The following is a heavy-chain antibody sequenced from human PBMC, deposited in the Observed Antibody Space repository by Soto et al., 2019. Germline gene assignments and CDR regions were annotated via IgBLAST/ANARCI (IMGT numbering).Heavy chain of an antibody. Sequence: VGSLRLSCAASGFTFSIYWMHWVRQAPGKGLVWVSHINSDGSSTTYADSVKGRFTISRDNAKNTLYLQMNSLRAEDTAVYYCARHSSSSWYGPLEFPGDYWGQGTLVTVSS. CDR3: ARHSSSSWYGPLEFPGDY. V-gene: IGHV3-74*01. J-gene: IGHJ4*02. CDR2: INSDGSST. CDR1: GFTFSIYW. D-gene: IGHD6-13*01.